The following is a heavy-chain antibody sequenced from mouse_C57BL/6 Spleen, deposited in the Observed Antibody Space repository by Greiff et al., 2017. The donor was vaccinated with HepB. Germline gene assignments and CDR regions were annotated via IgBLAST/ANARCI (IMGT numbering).Heavy chain of an antibody. V-gene: IGHV2-9-1*01. D-gene: IGHD1-1*01. CDR2: IWTGGGT. Sequence: VKLQESGPGLVAPSQSLSITCTVSGFSLTSYAISWVRQPPGKGLEWLGVIWTGGGTNYNSALKSRLSISKDNSKSQVFLKMNSLQTDDTARYYCARNWGTTVVGYAMDYWGQGTSVTVSS. CDR3: ARNWGTTVVGYAMDY. J-gene: IGHJ4*01. CDR1: GFSLTSYA.